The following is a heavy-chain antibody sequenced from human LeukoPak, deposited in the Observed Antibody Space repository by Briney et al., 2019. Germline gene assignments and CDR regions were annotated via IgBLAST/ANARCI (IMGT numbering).Heavy chain of an antibody. CDR1: GGSIRSYY. Sequence: PSETLSLTCTVSGGSIRSYYWSWIRQPPGKGLEWIGYIYYSGSTNYNPSLTSRGTISVDTSKNQFSLKLSSVTAADTAVYYCARGVVWGSYRHFDYWGQGTLVTVSS. V-gene: IGHV4-59*01. D-gene: IGHD3-16*02. CDR2: IYYSGST. J-gene: IGHJ4*02. CDR3: ARGVVWGSYRHFDY.